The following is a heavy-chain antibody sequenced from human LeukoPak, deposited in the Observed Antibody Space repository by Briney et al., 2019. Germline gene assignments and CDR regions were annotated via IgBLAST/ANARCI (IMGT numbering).Heavy chain of an antibody. J-gene: IGHJ3*02. CDR1: GGSITAHY. Sequence: SETLSLICTVSGGSITAHYWSWFRLPPGKGLEWIGYIYYDGKTDYNPSLRSRLTISLDRSKSQFSLKLKSVTAADTAVYYCARDAGFSDYVWGSSAAFDIWGRGTMVTVSS. V-gene: IGHV4-59*11. CDR3: ARDAGFSDYVWGSSAAFDI. CDR2: IYYDGKT. D-gene: IGHD3-16*01.